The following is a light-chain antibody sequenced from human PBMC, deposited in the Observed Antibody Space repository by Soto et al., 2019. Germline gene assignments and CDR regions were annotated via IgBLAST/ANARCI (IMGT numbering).Light chain of an antibody. CDR3: SSYTSSNFWV. J-gene: IGLJ3*02. CDR2: EVS. CDR1: SSDVGGYNY. V-gene: IGLV2-14*01. Sequence: QSALTQPASVSGSPGQSITISCTGTSSDVGGYNYVSWYQQHPGKAPKLMIYEVSNRPSGISNRFSGSKSDNTASLTISGLQAEDEADYYCSSYTSSNFWVFGEGTKLTVL.